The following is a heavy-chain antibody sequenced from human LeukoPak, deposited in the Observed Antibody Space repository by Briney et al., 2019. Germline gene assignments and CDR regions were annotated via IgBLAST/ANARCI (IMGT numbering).Heavy chain of an antibody. CDR2: ISSSSSYI. CDR3: AISGGPGIAVGDGDFDY. J-gene: IGHJ4*02. D-gene: IGHD6-19*01. CDR1: GFTFISYS. Sequence: PGGSLRLSCAASGFTFISYSMNWVRQAPGKGLEWVSSISSSSSYIYYADSVKGRFTISRDNAKNSLYLQMNSLRAEDTAVYYCAISGGPGIAVGDGDFDYWGQGTLVTVSS. V-gene: IGHV3-21*01.